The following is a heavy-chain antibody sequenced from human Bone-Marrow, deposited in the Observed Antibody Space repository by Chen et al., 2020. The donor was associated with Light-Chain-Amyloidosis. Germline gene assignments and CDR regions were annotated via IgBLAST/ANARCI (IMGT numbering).Heavy chain of an antibody. CDR2: ISSNGNAI. CDR3: ARDPSDYYYGSGSYYFDY. V-gene: IGHV3-48*01. J-gene: IGHJ4*02. D-gene: IGHD3-10*01. CDR1: GFTFGTYS. Sequence: VQLVESGGGVVQPGTSLRLSCAASGFTFGTYSLTWVRQAPGKGLEWLSYISSNGNAIFYAASVRGRFTISRDNAKNSLYLQMNSLRAEDTAVYYCARDPSDYYYGSGSYYFDYWGQGTLVTVSS.